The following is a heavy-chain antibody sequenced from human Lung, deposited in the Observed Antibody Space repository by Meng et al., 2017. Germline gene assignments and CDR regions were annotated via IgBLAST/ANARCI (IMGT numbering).Heavy chain of an antibody. CDR3: TWDDKAVSDY. CDR2: IKSNTDGWTA. Sequence: EVQLVETGLDLVTAGGSLSLSCAVSGFYCNNAWMSWVRQAPGKGLEWVGRIKSNTDGWTAEYAAPVTGRFTISRDDSKSTLYLQMSGLRIDDTGVYYCTWDDKAVSDYWGQGTLVTVSS. V-gene: IGHV3-15*01. J-gene: IGHJ4*02. D-gene: IGHD1-26*01. CDR1: GFYCNNAW.